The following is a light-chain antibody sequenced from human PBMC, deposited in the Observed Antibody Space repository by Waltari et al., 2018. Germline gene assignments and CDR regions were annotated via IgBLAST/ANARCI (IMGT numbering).Light chain of an antibody. CDR2: KTT. CDR1: QTVETNY. V-gene: IGKV3-20*01. Sequence: ILTQSPGTLSLSPGEGATLFCRASQTVETNYFAWYQQKSGQSPKLLIDKTTNRATGVPDRFSGSGSGTDFSLNIDRLEPGDSVVDFCQQLCGSPMYTFGQGTKLEI. J-gene: IGKJ2*01. CDR3: QQLCGSPMYT.